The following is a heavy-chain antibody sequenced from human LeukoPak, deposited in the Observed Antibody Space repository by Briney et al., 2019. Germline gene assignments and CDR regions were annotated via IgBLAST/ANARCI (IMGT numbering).Heavy chain of an antibody. D-gene: IGHD1-14*01. Sequence: PSETLSLTCTVSGGSISRSSYYWGWIRQPPGKGLEWIGSIYYSGSTYYNPSLKSRVTISVDTSKNQFSLKLSSVTAADTAVYYCARDPVYNNRSKYRRKDAFDIWGQGTMVTVSS. CDR3: ARDPVYNNRSKYRRKDAFDI. CDR1: GGSISRSSYY. J-gene: IGHJ3*02. CDR2: IYYSGST. V-gene: IGHV4-39*07.